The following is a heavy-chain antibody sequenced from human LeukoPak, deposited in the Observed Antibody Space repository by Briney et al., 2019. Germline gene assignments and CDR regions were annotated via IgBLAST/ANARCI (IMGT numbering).Heavy chain of an antibody. Sequence: GGSLRLSCEAPGLTFRNHGMQWVRQAPGKGLEWVAFISYDGNKQYYADSVKGRFTISRDNPRNTLSLQMNSLTTEDTAVYYCAKGSSVFFNWGQGTLVTVSS. D-gene: IGHD3-10*01. CDR1: GLTFRNHG. CDR3: AKGSSVFFN. V-gene: IGHV3-30*18. CDR2: ISYDGNKQ. J-gene: IGHJ4*02.